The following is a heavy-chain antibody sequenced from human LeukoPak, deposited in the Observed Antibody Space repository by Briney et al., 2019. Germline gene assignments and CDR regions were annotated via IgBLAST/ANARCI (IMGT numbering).Heavy chain of an antibody. CDR2: TNHCRNT. V-gene: IGHV4-34*01. J-gene: IGHJ3*02. Sequence: SDTVSLICGVWSRLFNGCYGRGIRQPPGRALEGVAETNHCRNTNYNPSLKSRVTISVDTSKKQFSLQLSSVTAADTAVYYCARVQWLRERFRSLWYAFDIWGQGTMVTVSS. CDR1: SRLFNGCY. CDR3: ARVQWLRERFRSLWYAFDI. D-gene: IGHD5-12*01.